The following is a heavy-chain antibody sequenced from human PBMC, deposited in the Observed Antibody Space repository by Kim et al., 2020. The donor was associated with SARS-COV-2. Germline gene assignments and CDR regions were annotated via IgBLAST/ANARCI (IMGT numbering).Heavy chain of an antibody. CDR3: ARRIVGAYSYYAMDV. J-gene: IGHJ6*02. D-gene: IGHD1-26*01. Sequence: SGPTLVNPTQTLSLTCSFSGFSVTTGVMSVSWIRQPPGKALEWLALIDWDDDKYYTTSLKTRLSISKDTSTSQVVLTMTNMDPVDTATYYCARRIVGAYSYYAMDVWGQGTTVTVSS. CDR2: IDWDDDK. CDR1: GFSVTTGVMS. V-gene: IGHV2-70*01.